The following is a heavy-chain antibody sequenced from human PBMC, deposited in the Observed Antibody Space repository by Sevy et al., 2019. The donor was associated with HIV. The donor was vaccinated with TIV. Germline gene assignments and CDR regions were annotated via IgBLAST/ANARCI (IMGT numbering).Heavy chain of an antibody. Sequence: ASVKVSRKTSGYTFIGYYMHWVRQAPGQGLEWMGWINPNGGGTNYAQKFQGRVTMTSDTSIGTAYMGLSGLRSDDTAIYYCARDHMYYYDTTAYYAGTDYWGQGTLVTVSS. CDR3: ARDHMYYYDTTAYYAGTDY. V-gene: IGHV1-2*02. CDR2: INPNGGGT. J-gene: IGHJ4*02. CDR1: GYTFIGYY. D-gene: IGHD3-22*01.